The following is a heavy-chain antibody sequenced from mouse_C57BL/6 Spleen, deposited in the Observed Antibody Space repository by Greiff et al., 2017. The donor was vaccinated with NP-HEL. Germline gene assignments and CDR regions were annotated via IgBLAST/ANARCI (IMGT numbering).Heavy chain of an antibody. CDR2: IWSGGST. Sequence: VQLQQSGPGLVQPSQSLSITCTVSGFSLTSYGVHWVRQSPGKGLEWLGVIWSGGSTDYHAAVISRLSISKDKPKSQVFFKRNSLQADDTDIYYCARDNYSNYFAWFAYWGQGTLVTVSA. CDR1: GFSLTSYG. J-gene: IGHJ3*01. D-gene: IGHD2-5*01. V-gene: IGHV2-2*01. CDR3: ARDNYSNYFAWFAY.